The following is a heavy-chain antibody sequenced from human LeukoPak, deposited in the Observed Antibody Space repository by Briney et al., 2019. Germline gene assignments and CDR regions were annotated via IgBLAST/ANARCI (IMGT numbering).Heavy chain of an antibody. Sequence: GESLKISCTGSGYSFTNYWIGWVRQMPGKGLEWMGIIYPDDSDTRYRPPFQGQVTISADKSIATAYLQWSSLKASDTAMYYCARHGQEYYYYGMDVWGRGTTVTVSS. CDR2: IYPDDSDT. V-gene: IGHV5-51*01. CDR1: GYSFTNYW. CDR3: ARHGQEYYYYGMDV. J-gene: IGHJ6*02.